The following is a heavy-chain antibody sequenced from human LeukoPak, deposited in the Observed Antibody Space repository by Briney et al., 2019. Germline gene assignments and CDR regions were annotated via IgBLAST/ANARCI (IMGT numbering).Heavy chain of an antibody. CDR2: IKSKTDGGTT. CDR3: TTFNPIAARPYYFDY. Sequence: GSLRLSCAASGFTFSNAWMSWVRQAPGKGLEWVGRIKSKTDGGTTDYAAPVKGRFTISRDDSKNTLYLQMNSLKTEDTAVYYCTTFNPIAARPYYFDYWGQGTLVTVSS. V-gene: IGHV3-15*01. J-gene: IGHJ4*02. CDR1: GFTFSNAW. D-gene: IGHD6-6*01.